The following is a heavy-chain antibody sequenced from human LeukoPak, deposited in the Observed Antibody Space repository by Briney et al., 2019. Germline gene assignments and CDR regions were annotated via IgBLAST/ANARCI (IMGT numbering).Heavy chain of an antibody. CDR1: EFSVGSNY. Sequence: PGGSLRLSCAASEFSVGSNYMTWVRQAPGKGLEWVSLIYSGGSTYYADSVKGRFTISRDNSKNTLYLQMNSLRAEDTAVYYCARDKGYCSGGSCYFFDYWGQGTLVTVSS. J-gene: IGHJ4*02. CDR2: IYSGGST. D-gene: IGHD2-15*01. V-gene: IGHV3-66*01. CDR3: ARDKGYCSGGSCYFFDY.